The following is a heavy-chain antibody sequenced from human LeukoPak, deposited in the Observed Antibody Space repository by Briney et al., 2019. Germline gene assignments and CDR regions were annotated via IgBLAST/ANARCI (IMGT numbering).Heavy chain of an antibody. Sequence: PGGSLRLSCAASGFTFSSYSMNWVRRAPGKGLKWVSYISSSSSTIYYADSVKGRFTISRDNAKNSLYLQMNSLRAEDTAVYYCARDLRNWNRHDAFDIWGQGTMVTVSS. V-gene: IGHV3-48*01. D-gene: IGHD1-1*01. J-gene: IGHJ3*02. CDR1: GFTFSSYS. CDR3: ARDLRNWNRHDAFDI. CDR2: ISSSSSTI.